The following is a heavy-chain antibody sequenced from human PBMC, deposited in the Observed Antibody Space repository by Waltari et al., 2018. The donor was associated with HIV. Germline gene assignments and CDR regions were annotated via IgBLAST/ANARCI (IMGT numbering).Heavy chain of an antibody. CDR2: IYRGGDT. J-gene: IGHJ6*02. CDR1: GIAVTNNY. D-gene: IGHD4-17*01. CDR3: SGPDGDQGTSVTYYGMGV. V-gene: IGHV3-53*02. Sequence: EVQLVETGGDVIRPGGSLRLSCATSGIAVTNNYINWVRQAPGKGLELVSVIYRGGDTKYADSVNGRFLISRDNAKNTVFLQLNRLRVEDTAVYYCSGPDGDQGTSVTYYGMGVWGQGTTVIVSS.